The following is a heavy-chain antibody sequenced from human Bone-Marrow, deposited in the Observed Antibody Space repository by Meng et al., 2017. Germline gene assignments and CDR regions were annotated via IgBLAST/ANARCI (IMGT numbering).Heavy chain of an antibody. CDR2: IKQDGSEK. Sequence: GGSLRLSCAASGFTFSSYWMSWVRQAPGKGLEGVANIKQDGSEKYYVDSVKGRFTISRDNAQNSLFLQMNSLTAEDTAVYYCARDYPPIVVVVAATITRYNWFDPWGQGTLVTVSS. V-gene: IGHV3-7*01. CDR3: ARDYPPIVVVVAATITRYNWFDP. D-gene: IGHD2-15*01. J-gene: IGHJ5*02. CDR1: GFTFSSYW.